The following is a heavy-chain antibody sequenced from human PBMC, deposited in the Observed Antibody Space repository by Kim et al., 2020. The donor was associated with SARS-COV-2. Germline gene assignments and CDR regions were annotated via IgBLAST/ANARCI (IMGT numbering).Heavy chain of an antibody. Sequence: SETLSLTCTVSGGSISSSSYYWGWIRQPPGKGLEWIGSIYYSGSTYYNPSLKSRVTISVDTSKNQFSLKLSSVTAADTAVYYCVGVVVVPAATESYYYYMDVWGKGTTVTVSS. J-gene: IGHJ6*03. D-gene: IGHD2-2*01. CDR1: GGSISSSSYY. V-gene: IGHV4-39*01. CDR2: IYYSGST. CDR3: VGVVVVPAATESYYYYMDV.